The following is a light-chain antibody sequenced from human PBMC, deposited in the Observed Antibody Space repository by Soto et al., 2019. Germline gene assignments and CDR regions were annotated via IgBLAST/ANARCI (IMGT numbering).Light chain of an antibody. Sequence: EIVLTQSPATLSLSPGERATLSCRASQSVSSYLAWYQQKPGQAPRLLIYDASNRATGIPARFSGSGSGTDFTLTISSLEPEDFAFYYCQQRSNWLYTF. CDR2: DAS. J-gene: IGKJ2*01. CDR1: QSVSSY. CDR3: QQRSNWLYT. V-gene: IGKV3-11*01.